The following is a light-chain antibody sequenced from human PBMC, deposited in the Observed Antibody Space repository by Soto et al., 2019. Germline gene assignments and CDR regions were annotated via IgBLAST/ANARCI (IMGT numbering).Light chain of an antibody. CDR2: EVS. Sequence: QSALTQPPSASGSPGQSVTISCTGTSSGVGGYNYVSWYQQHPGKAPKLMIYEVSKRPSGVPDRFSGSKSGNTASLTVSGLQAEDEADYYCSSYAGSNNLGVFGTGTKLTVL. CDR1: SSGVGGYNY. CDR3: SSYAGSNNLGV. V-gene: IGLV2-8*01. J-gene: IGLJ1*01.